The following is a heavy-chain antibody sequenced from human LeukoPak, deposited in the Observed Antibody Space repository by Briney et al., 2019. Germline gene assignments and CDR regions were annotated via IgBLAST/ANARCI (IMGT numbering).Heavy chain of an antibody. D-gene: IGHD3-16*02. CDR2: IYPGDSDT. CDR3: ARHMITFGGVIAGMDV. J-gene: IGHJ6*02. V-gene: IGHV5-51*01. Sequence: GGSLKISCKGSGHSFTSYWIGWVRQMPGKGLEWMGIIYPGDSDTRYSPSFQGQVTISADKSISTAYLQWSSLKASDTAMYYCARHMITFGGVIAGMDVWGQGTTVTVSS. CDR1: GHSFTSYW.